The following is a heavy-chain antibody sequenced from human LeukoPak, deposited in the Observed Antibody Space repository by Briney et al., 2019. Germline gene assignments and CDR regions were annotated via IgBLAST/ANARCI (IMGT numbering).Heavy chain of an antibody. CDR2: ISAHSGNT. J-gene: IGHJ6*02. V-gene: IGHV1-18*01. Sequence: GASVKVSCRASRYTFTSYGITWVRQAPGQGLEWMGWISAHSGNTKYAQKFQGRVTMTTDTSTSTAYMELRSLRSDDTAVYYCARVSSSSPSCYPRYYYGMDVWGQGTTVTVSS. CDR3: ARVSSSSPSCYPRYYYGMDV. D-gene: IGHD2-2*01. CDR1: RYTFTSYG.